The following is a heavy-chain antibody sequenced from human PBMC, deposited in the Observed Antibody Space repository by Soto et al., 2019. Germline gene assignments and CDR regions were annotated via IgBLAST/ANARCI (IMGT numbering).Heavy chain of an antibody. CDR2: MHHSGSI. Sequence: SETQSLTCSVSGDSISNNKWWSWVRQPPGKGLEWIGEMHHSGSIHYNASLKSRATLSVDKSRNQFSLQLTSVTAADTALYFCARDRWELPLDYWGQGTLVTVSS. V-gene: IGHV4-4*02. J-gene: IGHJ4*02. CDR1: GDSISNNKW. CDR3: ARDRWELPLDY. D-gene: IGHD1-26*01.